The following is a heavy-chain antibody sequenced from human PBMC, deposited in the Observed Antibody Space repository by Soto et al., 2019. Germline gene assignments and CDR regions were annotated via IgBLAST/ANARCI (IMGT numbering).Heavy chain of an antibody. D-gene: IGHD2-8*01. Sequence: VQLVQSGAEVKKPGSSVKVSCKASGGTFSSYAISWVRQAPGQGLEWMGGIIPIFGTANYAQKFQGRFTITADESTSTAYMELSRLRSEDTAVYYCARGASKDIVLFTLFDPWGQGTLVTVSS. CDR3: ARGASKDIVLFTLFDP. CDR2: IIPIFGTA. J-gene: IGHJ5*02. CDR1: GGTFSSYA. V-gene: IGHV1-69*01.